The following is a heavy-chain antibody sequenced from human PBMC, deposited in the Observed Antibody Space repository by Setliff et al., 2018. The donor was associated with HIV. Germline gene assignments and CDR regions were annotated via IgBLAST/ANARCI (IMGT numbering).Heavy chain of an antibody. CDR1: GYSISSGYY. Sequence: SETLSLTCAVSGYSISSGYYWGWIRQPPGKGLEWIGSTYHSGSTYYNPSLKSRVTISVDTSKNQFSLKLSSVTAADTAVYYCARVYYDYVWGSYPKYYFDYWGQGTLVTVSS. CDR3: ARVYYDYVWGSYPKYYFDY. J-gene: IGHJ4*02. CDR2: TYHSGST. V-gene: IGHV4-38-2*01. D-gene: IGHD3-16*02.